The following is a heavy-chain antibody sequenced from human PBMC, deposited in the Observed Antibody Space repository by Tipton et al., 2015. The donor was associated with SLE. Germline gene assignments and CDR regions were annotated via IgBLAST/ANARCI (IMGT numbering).Heavy chain of an antibody. CDR2: IHYSGST. Sequence: TLSLTCTVSGGSLSSHYWSWARRPPGKALEWIAYIHYSGSTNYNPSLNSRVTMSVHTSKNQFSLKLSSVTAADTAVYYCARRRGSSWYEDYFDYWGQGTMVTVSS. CDR3: ARRRGSSWYEDYFDY. D-gene: IGHD6-13*01. J-gene: IGHJ4*03. CDR1: GGSLSSHY. V-gene: IGHV4-59*11.